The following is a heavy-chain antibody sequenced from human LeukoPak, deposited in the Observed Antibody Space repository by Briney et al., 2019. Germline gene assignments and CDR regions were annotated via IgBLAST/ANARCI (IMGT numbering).Heavy chain of an antibody. J-gene: IGHJ6*03. CDR2: IYSGGST. D-gene: IGHD1-26*01. CDR3: ARVGWWELGDYYYMDV. Sequence: GGSLRLSCAASGFTVSSNYMSWVRQAPGKGLEWVSVIYSGGSTYYADSVKGRFTISRDNAKNTLYLQMNSLRAEDTAVYYCARVGWWELGDYYYMDVWGKGTTVTISS. V-gene: IGHV3-53*01. CDR1: GFTVSSNY.